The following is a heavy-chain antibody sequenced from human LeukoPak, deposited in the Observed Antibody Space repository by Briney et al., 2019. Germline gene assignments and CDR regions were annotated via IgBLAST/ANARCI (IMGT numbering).Heavy chain of an antibody. CDR1: GFTFSSYT. D-gene: IGHD1-14*01. J-gene: IGHJ4*02. V-gene: IGHV3-30-3*01. CDR3: AREFEATTKWGIISY. Sequence: GGSLRLSCAASGFTFSSYTMLWVRQAPGKGLEWVALVSYDGATKYYRDSVKGRFTVPRDDSQNTLSLEMNSLRTEDTAVYYCAREFEATTKWGIISYWGQGTLVTVSS. CDR2: VSYDGATK.